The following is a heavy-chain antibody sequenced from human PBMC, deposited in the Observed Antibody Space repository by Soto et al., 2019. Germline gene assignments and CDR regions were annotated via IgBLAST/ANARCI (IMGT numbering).Heavy chain of an antibody. V-gene: IGHV1-18*01. J-gene: IGHJ6*03. CDR3: ARADWYYYYMDV. CDR1: GYTFTSYG. CDR2: ISAYNGNT. Sequence: ASVNVSCKASGYTFTSYGISWVRQAPGQGLEWMGWISAYNGNTNYAQKLQGRVTMTTDTSTSTAYMELRSLRSDDTAVYYCARADWYYYYMDVWGKGTTVTVSS. D-gene: IGHD2-21*01.